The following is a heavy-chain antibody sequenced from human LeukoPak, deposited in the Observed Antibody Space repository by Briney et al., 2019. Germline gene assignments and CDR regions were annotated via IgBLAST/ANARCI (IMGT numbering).Heavy chain of an antibody. Sequence: GASVTVSCTASGYTFTGYYMHWVRQAPGQGLEWMGWINPNSGGTNYAQKFQGRVTMTRDTSISTAYMELSRLRSDDTAVYYCARVKYSGSYFGYWGQGTLVTVSS. V-gene: IGHV1-2*02. J-gene: IGHJ4*02. CDR3: ARVKYSGSYFGY. CDR1: GYTFTGYY. D-gene: IGHD1-26*01. CDR2: INPNSGGT.